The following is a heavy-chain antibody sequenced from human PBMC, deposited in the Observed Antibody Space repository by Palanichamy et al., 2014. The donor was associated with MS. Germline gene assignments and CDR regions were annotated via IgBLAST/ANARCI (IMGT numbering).Heavy chain of an antibody. J-gene: IGHJ4*02. CDR2: INPGDSNT. CDR1: GYTFANSC. Sequence: EPQLVQSRAEVKKSGESLRISCKGSGYTFANSCIAWVRQMPGKGLEWMGIINPGDSNTRHSPSFRGQVTFSVDKSISTAYLQWRSLKASDTAMYYCARQAGDVYIYFDYWGQGTLVTVSS. D-gene: IGHD5-24*01. V-gene: IGHV5-51*01. CDR3: ARQAGDVYIYFDY.